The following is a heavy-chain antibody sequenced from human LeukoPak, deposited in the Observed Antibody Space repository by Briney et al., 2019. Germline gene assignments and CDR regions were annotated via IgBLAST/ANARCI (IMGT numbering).Heavy chain of an antibody. CDR1: GFTFSSYA. CDR2: FSGSGGSP. Sequence: PGGSLRLSCAASGFTFSSYAMSWVPQAPGKGLEWVSAFSGSGGSPYYADSVKGRFTISRDNSKNTLYLQMNSLRAEDTAVYYCAKGALSGIAVAPLVTPLDFWGQGTLVTVSS. J-gene: IGHJ4*02. CDR3: AKGALSGIAVAPLVTPLDF. D-gene: IGHD6-19*01. V-gene: IGHV3-23*01.